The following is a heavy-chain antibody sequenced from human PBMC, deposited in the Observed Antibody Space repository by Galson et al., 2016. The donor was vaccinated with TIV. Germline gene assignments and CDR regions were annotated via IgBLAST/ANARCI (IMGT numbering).Heavy chain of an antibody. D-gene: IGHD2-21*01. Sequence: SLRLSCAASGFTFSNYPMHWVRQTPGKGLEWVAVISYDGRIEDYADSVKGRFTISRDDSGNTLYLQMNSLRTEDTAIYYCARDAVIGTPDYFDYWGQGTLVTVSS. CDR3: ARDAVIGTPDYFDY. J-gene: IGHJ4*02. V-gene: IGHV3-30*01. CDR2: ISYDGRIE. CDR1: GFTFSNYP.